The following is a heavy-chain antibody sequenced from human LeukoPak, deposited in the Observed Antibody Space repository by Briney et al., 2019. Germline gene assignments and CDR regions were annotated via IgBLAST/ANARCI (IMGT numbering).Heavy chain of an antibody. CDR1: GYSFTNYW. V-gene: IGHV5-51*01. D-gene: IGHD6-19*01. J-gene: IGHJ3*02. CDR2: IYPGDSDT. CDR3: ASTVAGTDDAFDI. Sequence: GESLQISCKNSGYSFTNYWIGWVRQVPGKGLEWMGIIYPGDSDTKYSPSFQGQVTISADKSISTAYLQWSSLKASDTAMYYCASTVAGTDDAFDIWGQGTMVTVSS.